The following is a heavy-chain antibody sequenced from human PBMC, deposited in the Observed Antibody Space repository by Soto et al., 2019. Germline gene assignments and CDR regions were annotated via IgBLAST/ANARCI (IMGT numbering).Heavy chain of an antibody. J-gene: IGHJ6*02. Sequence: QGLLVQSGAEVKKPGASVKLSCKASGFTFTPYIIHWVRQAPGQRPEWTGWINAGNGNTKYSQKLQGRVTFTRDTAASTVYMEVSGLRFEDTAVYHCAREVAVAGRGCLDVWGQGTTVTVSS. CDR3: AREVAVAGRGCLDV. CDR2: INAGNGNT. CDR1: GFTFTPYI. D-gene: IGHD6-19*01. V-gene: IGHV1-3*01.